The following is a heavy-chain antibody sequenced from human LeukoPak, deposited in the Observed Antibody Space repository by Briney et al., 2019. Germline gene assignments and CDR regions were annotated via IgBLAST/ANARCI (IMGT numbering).Heavy chain of an antibody. CDR1: GFTLNNYA. CDR2: KRFDGAVK. Sequence: GGSLRLSCAASGFTLNNYAMHWVRQAPGKGLEWLAFKRFDGAVKFYADSVKGRFTISRDNSKNMLYLQMNSLRPEDTAVYYCARAPGYMITFGEVIGLYYFDYWGQGTLVTVSS. V-gene: IGHV3-30*02. J-gene: IGHJ4*02. CDR3: ARAPGYMITFGEVIGLYYFDY. D-gene: IGHD3-16*02.